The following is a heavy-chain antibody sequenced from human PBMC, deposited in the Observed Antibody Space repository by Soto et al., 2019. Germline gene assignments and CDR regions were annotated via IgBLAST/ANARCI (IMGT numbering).Heavy chain of an antibody. CDR2: IYYSGST. V-gene: IGHV4-39*01. J-gene: IGHJ4*02. Sequence: XXTLSLACTVSGGSISISSSRYFFGWIRQPPGKGLEWIGSIYYSGSTYYNPSLKSRVTISVDTSKNQFSLKLSSVTAADTAVYYCARHREGYSSSWYDYWGQGILVTVSS. CDR3: ARHREGYSSSWYDY. D-gene: IGHD6-13*01. CDR1: GGSISISSSRYF.